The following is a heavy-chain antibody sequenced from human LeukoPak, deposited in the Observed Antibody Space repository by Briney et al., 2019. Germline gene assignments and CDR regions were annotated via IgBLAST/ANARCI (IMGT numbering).Heavy chain of an antibody. D-gene: IGHD3-10*01. V-gene: IGHV3-23*01. Sequence: GGSLRLSCAASGFTFSSYAMSWVRQAPGKGLEWVSAISGSGGSTYYADSVKGRFTISRDNSKNTLYLQMNSLRAEDTAVYYCAKDTDVWFGEWGSPFDYWGQGTLVTVSS. CDR2: ISGSGGST. CDR1: GFTFSSYA. CDR3: AKDTDVWFGEWGSPFDY. J-gene: IGHJ4*02.